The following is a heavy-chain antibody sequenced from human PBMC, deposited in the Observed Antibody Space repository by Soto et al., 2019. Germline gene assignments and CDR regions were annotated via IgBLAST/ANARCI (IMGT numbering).Heavy chain of an antibody. D-gene: IGHD6-13*01. CDR2: ISGSGGST. V-gene: IGHV3-23*01. Sequence: SGGSLRLSCAASGFTFSSYAMSWVRQAPGKGLEWVSAISGSGGSTYYADSVKGRFTISRDNSKNTLYLQMNSLRAEDTAVYYCAKYEGPSSWYYFDYWGQGTLVTVS. CDR3: AKYEGPSSWYYFDY. CDR1: GFTFSSYA. J-gene: IGHJ4*02.